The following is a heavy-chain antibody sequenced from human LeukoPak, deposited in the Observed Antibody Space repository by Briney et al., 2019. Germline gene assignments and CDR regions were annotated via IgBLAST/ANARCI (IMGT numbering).Heavy chain of an antibody. J-gene: IGHJ4*02. CDR3: AGSKYSGSYGD. CDR1: GYSISSGYY. V-gene: IGHV4-38-2*01. Sequence: SETLSLTCAVSGYSISSGYYCGWIRQPPGKGLEWIGSIYHSGSTYYNPSLKSRVTISVDTSKNQFSLKLSSVTAADTAVYYCAGSKYSGSYGDWGQGTLVTVSS. CDR2: IYHSGST. D-gene: IGHD1-26*01.